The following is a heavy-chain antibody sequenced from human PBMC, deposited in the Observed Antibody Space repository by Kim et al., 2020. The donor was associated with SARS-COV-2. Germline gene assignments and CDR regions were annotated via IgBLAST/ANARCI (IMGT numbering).Heavy chain of an antibody. V-gene: IGHV3-21*01. D-gene: IGHD4-4*01. CDR1: GFTFSIYS. J-gene: IGHJ4*02. CDR2: ISSSSSYI. CDR3: AGTRNSGKAGPNYFHY. Sequence: GGSLRLSCAASGFTFSIYSMNWVRQAPGKGLEWVSSISSSSSYIYYADSVKGRFTISRDNAKNSLYLQMSSLRAEDTAVYYCAGTRNSGKAGPNYFHYWGQGTLVTVSS.